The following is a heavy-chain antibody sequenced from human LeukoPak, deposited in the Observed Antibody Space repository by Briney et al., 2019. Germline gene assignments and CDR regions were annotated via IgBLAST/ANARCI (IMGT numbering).Heavy chain of an antibody. CDR3: ARDMGSWYYYYYYMDV. CDR2: IIPLLGTA. Sequence: GASVKVSCKASGGTFSYYAISWVRQAPGQGLEWMGGIIPLLGTANYAQKFQGRVTITADKSTSTAYMELSSLTSEDTAVYYCARDMGSWYYYYYYMDVWGKGTTVTVSS. J-gene: IGHJ6*03. CDR1: GGTFSYYA. D-gene: IGHD6-13*01. V-gene: IGHV1-69*10.